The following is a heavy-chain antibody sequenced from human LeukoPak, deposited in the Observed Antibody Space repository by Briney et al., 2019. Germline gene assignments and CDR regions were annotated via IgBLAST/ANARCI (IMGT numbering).Heavy chain of an antibody. D-gene: IGHD2-2*01. CDR3: ARDGMRYCSSTSCQSSFDP. Sequence: ASVNVSCKASGYTFTVYYIHWVRQAPGQGLEWMGWINPNSGGTNYAQKFQGRVTMTGDTAISTAYMELSRLRSDDTAVYYCARDGMRYCSSTSCQSSFDPWGQGTLVTVSS. J-gene: IGHJ5*02. V-gene: IGHV1-2*02. CDR1: GYTFTVYY. CDR2: INPNSGGT.